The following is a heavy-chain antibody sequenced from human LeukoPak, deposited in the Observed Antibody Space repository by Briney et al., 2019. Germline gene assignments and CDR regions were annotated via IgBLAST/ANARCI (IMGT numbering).Heavy chain of an antibody. CDR2: INLEGYEQ. V-gene: IGHV3-7*04. J-gene: IGHJ5*02. CDR1: GFTFSNYW. CDR3: ARDLKGFNL. Sequence: PGGSLRLSCAASGFTFSNYWMTWVRQAPGKGLEWVANINLEGYEQHYVDSVKGRFTISRDNGNNSLYLHMSRLRIEDTAVYYCARDLKGFNLWGQGALVTVSS.